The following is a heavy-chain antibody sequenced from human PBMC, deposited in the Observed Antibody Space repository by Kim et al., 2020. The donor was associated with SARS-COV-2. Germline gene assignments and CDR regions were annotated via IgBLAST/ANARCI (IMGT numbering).Heavy chain of an antibody. CDR3: ARAGSDYSNQGNFDY. D-gene: IGHD4-4*01. CDR2: IYYSGST. V-gene: IGHV4-39*07. CDR1: GGSISSSSYY. J-gene: IGHJ4*02. Sequence: SETLSLTCTVSGGSISSSSYYWGWIRQPPGKGLEWIGSIYYSGSTYYNPSLKSRVTISVDTSKNQFSLKLSSVTAADTAVYYCARAGSDYSNQGNFDYWGQGTLVTVSS.